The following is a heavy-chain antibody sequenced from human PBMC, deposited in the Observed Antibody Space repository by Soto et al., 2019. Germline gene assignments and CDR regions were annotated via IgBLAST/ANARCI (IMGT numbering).Heavy chain of an antibody. CDR1: GFTFNTYT. J-gene: IGHJ6*03. V-gene: IGHV3-21*04. Sequence: PGGSLRLSCAASGFTFNTYTMNWVRQAPGKGLEWVSSISSRSIYIYYADSVTGRFTISRDNARNSLYLQMNSLRAEDTAVYYCARFYGDYAYYMDVWGKGTTVIVSS. CDR3: ARFYGDYAYYMDV. D-gene: IGHD4-17*01. CDR2: ISSRSIYI.